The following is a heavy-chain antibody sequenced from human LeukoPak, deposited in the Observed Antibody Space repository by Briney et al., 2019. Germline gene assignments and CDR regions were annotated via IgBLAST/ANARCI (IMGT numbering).Heavy chain of an antibody. CDR2: IVVGSGNT. Sequence: GASVKVSCKASGFTFTSSAVQWVRQARGQRLEWIGWIVVGSGNTNYAQKFQERVTITRDMSTSTAYMELSSLRSGDTAVYYCARDRYRAVTPNWFDPWGQGTLVTVSS. J-gene: IGHJ5*02. CDR3: ARDRYRAVTPNWFDP. D-gene: IGHD4-17*01. CDR1: GFTFTSSA. V-gene: IGHV1-58*01.